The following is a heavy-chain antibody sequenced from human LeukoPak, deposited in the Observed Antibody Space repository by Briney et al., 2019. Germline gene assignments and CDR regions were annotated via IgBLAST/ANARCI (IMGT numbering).Heavy chain of an antibody. J-gene: IGHJ3*02. D-gene: IGHD2-15*01. Sequence: GGSLRLSCAASGFTFSSYAMSWVRQAPGKGLEWVSAISGSGGGTYYADSVKGRFTISRDNSKNTLYLQMNSLRAEDTAVYYCANSIVGEDAFDIWGQGTMVTVSS. V-gene: IGHV3-23*01. CDR1: GFTFSSYA. CDR2: ISGSGGGT. CDR3: ANSIVGEDAFDI.